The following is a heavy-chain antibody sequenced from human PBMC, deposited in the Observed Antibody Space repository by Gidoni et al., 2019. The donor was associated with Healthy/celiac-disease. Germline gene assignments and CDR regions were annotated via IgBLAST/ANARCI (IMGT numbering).Heavy chain of an antibody. CDR1: GFPFSSYG. CDR3: AKEGDELAAFDY. Sequence: QVQLVESGGGVVQPGRSLRLSCAASGFPFSSYGMHWVRQAPGKGLEWVAVISYDGSNKYYADSVKGRFTISRDNSKNTLYLQMNSLRAEDTAVYYCAKEGDELAAFDYWGQGTLVTVSS. D-gene: IGHD1-26*01. J-gene: IGHJ4*02. V-gene: IGHV3-30*18. CDR2: ISYDGSNK.